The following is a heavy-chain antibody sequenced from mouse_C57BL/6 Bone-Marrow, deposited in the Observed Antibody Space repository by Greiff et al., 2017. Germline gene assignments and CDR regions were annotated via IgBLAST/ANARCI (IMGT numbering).Heavy chain of an antibody. Sequence: EVQLVESGGDLVKPGGSLKLSCAASGFTFSSYGMSWVRQTPDKRLEWVATLSSGGSYTYYPDSVKGRFTISRVNAKNTLYLQMSILKSADTAMYYCARRGLLRSLYYFYYWGQGTTLTVSS. J-gene: IGHJ2*01. V-gene: IGHV5-6*01. CDR3: ARRGLLRSLYYFYY. CDR2: LSSGGSYT. D-gene: IGHD1-1*01. CDR1: GFTFSSYG.